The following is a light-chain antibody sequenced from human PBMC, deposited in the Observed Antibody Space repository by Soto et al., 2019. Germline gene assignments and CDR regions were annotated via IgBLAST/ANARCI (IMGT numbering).Light chain of an antibody. J-gene: IGKJ1*01. CDR2: KAS. CDR3: QHYNNYRT. Sequence: DIQMTQSPSTLSASVGDRVTITCRASQSISSWLAWYQQKPGKAPKLLIYKASSLEGGVPSRFSGSGSGTESPLTISRLQPDDFPNYYCQHYNNYRTFGQGTKVEIK. CDR1: QSISSW. V-gene: IGKV1-5*03.